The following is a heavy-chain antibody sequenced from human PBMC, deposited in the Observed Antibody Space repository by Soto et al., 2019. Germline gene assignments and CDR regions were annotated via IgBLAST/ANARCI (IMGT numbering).Heavy chain of an antibody. D-gene: IGHD6-19*01. Sequence: GGSLRLSCGASGFTFSNYYMSWIRQAPGKGLEWVSYISSTGRTIYYADSVKGRFTVSRDNAQNSLSLKLNSLRVEDTAVYYCARSYSSGWEFDYWGQGAQVTV. V-gene: IGHV3-11*01. CDR1: GFTFSNYY. CDR2: ISSTGRTI. J-gene: IGHJ4*02. CDR3: ARSYSSGWEFDY.